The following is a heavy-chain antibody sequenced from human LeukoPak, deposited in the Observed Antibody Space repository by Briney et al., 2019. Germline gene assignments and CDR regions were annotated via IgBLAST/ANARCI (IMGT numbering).Heavy chain of an antibody. CDR2: INPYSGVT. CDR3: ARDHIDDSSTSAPGTDGFDP. CDR1: GYTFIGHY. Sequence: ASVKVSCKASGYTFIGHYIHWMRQAPGQGLEWVGWINPYSGVTNYADNFQGRVTLTRDTSSSTAYTELTSLRSDDTAVYYCARDHIDDSSTSAPGTDGFDPWGQGTLVTVSS. J-gene: IGHJ5*02. V-gene: IGHV1-2*02. D-gene: IGHD6-13*01.